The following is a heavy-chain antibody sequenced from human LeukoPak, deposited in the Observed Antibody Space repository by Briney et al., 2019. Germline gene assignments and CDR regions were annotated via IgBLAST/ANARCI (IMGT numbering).Heavy chain of an antibody. CDR2: INSDGSTT. Sequence: GGSLRLSFAASGFSFRNYWMCWVRQAPGKGLVCVSRINSDGSTTTYADSVKGRFTISRDNAKNTLYLQMNSLRAEDSALYYCARIRESLGLRAFDIWGQGAMVTVSS. V-gene: IGHV3-74*03. J-gene: IGHJ3*02. D-gene: IGHD7-27*01. CDR1: GFSFRNYW. CDR3: ARIRESLGLRAFDI.